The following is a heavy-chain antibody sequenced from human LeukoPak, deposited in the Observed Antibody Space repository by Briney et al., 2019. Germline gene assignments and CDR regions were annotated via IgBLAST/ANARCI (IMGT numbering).Heavy chain of an antibody. CDR1: GFTFSSYA. V-gene: IGHV3-23*01. CDR2: ISGSGGST. D-gene: IGHD6-13*01. Sequence: GGSLRLSCAASGFTFSSYAMSWVRQAPGKGLEWVSAISGSGGSTYYADSVKGRFTISRDNSKNTLYLQMNSLRAEDTAVYYCAKDEQQLVHPEYFQHWARAPWSPSPQ. J-gene: IGHJ1*01. CDR3: AKDEQQLVHPEYFQH.